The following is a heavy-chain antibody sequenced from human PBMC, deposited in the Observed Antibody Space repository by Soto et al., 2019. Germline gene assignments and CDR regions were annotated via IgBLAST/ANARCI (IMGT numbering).Heavy chain of an antibody. V-gene: IGHV3-30*18. CDR2: ISYDGSNK. D-gene: IGHD4-4*01. CDR1: GFTFSSYG. Sequence: PGGSLRLSCAASGFTFSSYGMHWVRQAPGKGLEWVAVISYDGSNKYYADSVKGRFTISRDNSKNTLYLQMNSLRAEDTAVYYCAKLPTTVTGPGYYYYGMDVWGQGTTVTVSS. CDR3: AKLPTTVTGPGYYYYGMDV. J-gene: IGHJ6*02.